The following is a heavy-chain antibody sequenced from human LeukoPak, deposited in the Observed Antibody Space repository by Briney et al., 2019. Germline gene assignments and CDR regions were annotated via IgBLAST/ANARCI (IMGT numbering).Heavy chain of an antibody. CDR2: ISSSSSYI. J-gene: IGHJ4*02. Sequence: GGSLRLSCAASGFTFSSYSMNWVRQAPGKGPEWVSSISSSSSYIYYADSVKGRFTISRDNAKNSLYLQMNSLRAEDTAVYYCARDPEVGATVNFDYWGQGTLVTVSS. D-gene: IGHD1-26*01. CDR1: GFTFSSYS. CDR3: ARDPEVGATVNFDY. V-gene: IGHV3-21*01.